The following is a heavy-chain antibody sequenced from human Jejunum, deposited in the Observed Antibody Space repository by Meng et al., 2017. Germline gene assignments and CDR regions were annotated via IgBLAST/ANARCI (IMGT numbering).Heavy chain of an antibody. Sequence: GESLKISCKASGYSFSTNWFGWVRQMPGKGLEWMGIIYPGDSDTSYSPSFQGQVTISADKSISTAYLQWSSLKASDTAMYYCASAESSTWYFDYWGQGTLVTVSS. D-gene: IGHD6-13*01. CDR3: ASAESSTWYFDY. J-gene: IGHJ4*02. CDR2: IYPGDSDT. V-gene: IGHV5-51*01. CDR1: GYSFSTNW.